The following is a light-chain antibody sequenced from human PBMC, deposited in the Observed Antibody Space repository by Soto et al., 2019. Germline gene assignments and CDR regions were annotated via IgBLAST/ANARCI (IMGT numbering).Light chain of an antibody. CDR1: QSISSY. CDR2: AAS. CDR3: QQYNRYSLT. J-gene: IGKJ4*01. Sequence: DIQMTQSPSSLSASVGDRVTITCRASQSISSYLNWYQQKPGKAPKLLIYAASSLQSGVPSRFSGSGSGTYFTLTIYNLQPDDFATYHCQQYNRYSLTFGGGTK. V-gene: IGKV1-39*01.